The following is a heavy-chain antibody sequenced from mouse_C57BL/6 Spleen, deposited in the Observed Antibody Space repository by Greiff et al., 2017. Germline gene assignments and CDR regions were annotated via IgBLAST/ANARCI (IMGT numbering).Heavy chain of an antibody. J-gene: IGHJ3*01. CDR2: INPGSGGT. CDR1: GYAFTNYL. Sequence: QVQLQQSGAELVRPGTSVKVSCKASGYAFTNYLIEWVKQRPGQGLEWIGVINPGSGGTNYNEKFKGKATLTADKSSSTAYMQLSSLTSEDSAVYFCARERAQGFSYWGQGTLVTVSA. D-gene: IGHD3-3*01. V-gene: IGHV1-54*01. CDR3: ARERAQGFSY.